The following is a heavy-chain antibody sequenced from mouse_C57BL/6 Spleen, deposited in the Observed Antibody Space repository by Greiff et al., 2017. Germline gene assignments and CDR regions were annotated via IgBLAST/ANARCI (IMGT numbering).Heavy chain of an antibody. CDR1: GYTFTDYE. J-gene: IGHJ4*01. CDR3: TRGKYDYDGRAMDY. Sequence: QVQLQQSGAELVRPGASVTLSCKASGYTFTDYEMHWVKQTPVHGLEWIGAIDPETGGTAYNQKFKGKAILTADKSSSTAYMELRSLTSEDSAVYYCTRGKYDYDGRAMDYWGQGTSVTVSS. D-gene: IGHD2-4*01. V-gene: IGHV1-15*01. CDR2: IDPETGGT.